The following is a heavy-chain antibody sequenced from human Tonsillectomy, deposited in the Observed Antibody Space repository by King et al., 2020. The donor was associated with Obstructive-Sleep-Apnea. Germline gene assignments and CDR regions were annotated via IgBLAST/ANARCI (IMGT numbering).Heavy chain of an antibody. Sequence: VQLVESGGALVMPGGSLTLSCAASGFILSSYSMKWVRQVPGKGLEWVSLITSSSSAIRYADSVKGRFTISRDNAKDSLYLQMNGLRAEDTAVYYCAREAFYSGLGVWGQGTTVTVSS. CDR3: AREAFYSGLGV. V-gene: IGHV3-21*04. CDR1: GFILSSYS. CDR2: ITSSSSAI. J-gene: IGHJ6*02.